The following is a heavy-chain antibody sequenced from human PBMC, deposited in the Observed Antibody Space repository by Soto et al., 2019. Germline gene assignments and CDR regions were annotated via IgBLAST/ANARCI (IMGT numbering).Heavy chain of an antibody. CDR3: ARAVDSSSFGFYFDY. CDR2: IYYSGST. D-gene: IGHD6-6*01. J-gene: IGHJ4*02. V-gene: IGHV4-30-4*01. Sequence: QVQLQETGPGLVKPSQTLSLTCTVSGGSISSGDYYWSWIRQPPGKGLEWIGYIYYSGSTYYNPSLKTRVTISVDTSKNQFSLKLSSVTAADTAVYYCARAVDSSSFGFYFDYWGQGTLVTVSS. CDR1: GGSISSGDYY.